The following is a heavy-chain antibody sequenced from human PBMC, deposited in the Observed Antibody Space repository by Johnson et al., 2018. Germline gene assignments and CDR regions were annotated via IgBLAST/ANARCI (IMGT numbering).Heavy chain of an antibody. CDR1: GFTFSSYW. D-gene: IGHD1-14*01. CDR3: ARDERNQDAFDI. J-gene: IGHJ3*02. Sequence: VQLVQSGGGLVQPGGSLRLSCAASGFTFSSYWMSWVRQAPGKGLEWVANIKQDGIEKYYVDSVKGQLNISRDNAKKSLYLQMNSMRAEDTAVYDCARDERNQDAFDIWGQGTMVTVSS. V-gene: IGHV3-7*01. CDR2: IKQDGIEK.